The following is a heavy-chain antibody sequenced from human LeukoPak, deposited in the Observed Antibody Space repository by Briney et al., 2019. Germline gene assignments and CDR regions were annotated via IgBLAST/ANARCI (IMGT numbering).Heavy chain of an antibody. CDR3: ARADYYYDSSGPLDN. D-gene: IGHD3-22*01. CDR2: IYTSGST. V-gene: IGHV4-38-2*02. Sequence: ASQTLSLTCTVSGYSISSGYYWGWIRQPPGKGLEWIGRIYTSGSTNYNPSLKSRVTISLDTSKNQFSLKLSSVTTADTAAYYCARADYYYDSSGPLDNWGQGTLVTVSS. CDR1: GYSISSGYY. J-gene: IGHJ4*02.